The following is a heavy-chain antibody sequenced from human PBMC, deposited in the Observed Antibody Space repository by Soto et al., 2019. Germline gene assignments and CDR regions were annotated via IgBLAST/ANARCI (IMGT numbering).Heavy chain of an antibody. D-gene: IGHD3-9*01. CDR3: AKDDILTGYYFPGYYYGMDV. CDR2: ISGSGGST. CDR1: GFTFSSYA. V-gene: IGHV3-23*01. Sequence: PGGSLRLSCAASGFTFSSYAMSWVRQAPGKGLEWVSAISGSGGSTYYADSVKGRFTISRDNSKNTLYLQMNSLRAEDTAVYYCAKDDILTGYYFPGYYYGMDVWGQGTTVTVSS. J-gene: IGHJ6*02.